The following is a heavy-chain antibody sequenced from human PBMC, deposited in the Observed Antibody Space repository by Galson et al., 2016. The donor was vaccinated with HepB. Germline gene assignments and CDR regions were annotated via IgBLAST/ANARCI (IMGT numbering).Heavy chain of an antibody. CDR1: GFTFDMYT. J-gene: IGHJ5*01. Sequence: SLRLSCAASGFTFDMYTMSWVRQAPGKGLEWVSGISASGGSTFYADSVKGRFIVFRDNSKKTVDLQMNSLRAEDTAVYYCAKSTVSSRPNWFDSWGQGTLVTVSS. V-gene: IGHV3-23*01. D-gene: IGHD4-11*01. CDR2: ISASGGST. CDR3: AKSTVSSRPNWFDS.